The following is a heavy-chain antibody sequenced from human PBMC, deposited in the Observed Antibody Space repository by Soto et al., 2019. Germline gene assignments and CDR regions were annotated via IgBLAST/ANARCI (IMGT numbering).Heavy chain of an antibody. J-gene: IGHJ4*02. CDR3: VQTTGWPGFDF. D-gene: IGHD6-19*01. CDR1: GFTVSSKY. Sequence: EVQLVESGGGLIQPGGSLRLSCAASGFTVSSKYMTWVRQAPGKGLEWVSVIYGGGTTYYADSVKGRFTISRDNSKNTLYLQMSRLTAEDTAVYYCVQTTGWPGFDFWGQGTLGTVSS. V-gene: IGHV3-53*01. CDR2: IYGGGTT.